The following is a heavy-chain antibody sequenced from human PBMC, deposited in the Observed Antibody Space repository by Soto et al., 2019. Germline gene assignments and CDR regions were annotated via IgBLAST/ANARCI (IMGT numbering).Heavy chain of an antibody. Sequence: QVQLQESSPGLVKPSQTLSLTCTVSGGSISSGDYYWSWIRQPPGKGLEWIGYIYYSGSTYYNPSLKSRVTISVDTSKNQFSLKLSSVTAADTAVYYCARGRSSSWAYYYYGMDVWGQGTTVTVSS. J-gene: IGHJ6*02. D-gene: IGHD6-13*01. CDR3: ARGRSSSWAYYYYGMDV. CDR1: GGSISSGDYY. CDR2: IYYSGST. V-gene: IGHV4-30-4*01.